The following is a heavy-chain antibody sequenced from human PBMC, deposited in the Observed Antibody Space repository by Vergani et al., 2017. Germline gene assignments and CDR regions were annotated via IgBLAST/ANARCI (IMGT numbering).Heavy chain of an antibody. CDR1: FDSIRNLY. V-gene: IGHV4-4*09. D-gene: IGHD3-22*01. J-gene: IGHJ6*02. CDR2: LSTTGGA. CDR3: ARVRRDDSSGYYYYYGMDV. Sequence: QVQLQESGPGLVKSSETLSLTCSVSFDSIRNLYCNWIRQPPGKGLEWIGSLSTTGGATHASHNPSLKSRVSISVDTSKSQFSLKLSSVTAADTAVYYCARVRRDDSSGYYYYYGMDVWGQGTTVTVSS.